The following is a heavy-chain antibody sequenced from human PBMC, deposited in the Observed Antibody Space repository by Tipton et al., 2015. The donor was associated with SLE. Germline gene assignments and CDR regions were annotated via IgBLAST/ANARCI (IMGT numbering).Heavy chain of an antibody. CDR3: AQGGSGPDN. Sequence: SLRLSCAASGFSFSNYAMSWVRQAPGKGLEWVSSISASGGSTYYADSVKGRFTISRDNSKNTLYMQMNSLRTEDTAVYYCAQGGSGPDNWGQGILVTVSS. V-gene: IGHV3-23*01. CDR2: ISASGGST. CDR1: GFSFSNYA. D-gene: IGHD2-15*01. J-gene: IGHJ4*02.